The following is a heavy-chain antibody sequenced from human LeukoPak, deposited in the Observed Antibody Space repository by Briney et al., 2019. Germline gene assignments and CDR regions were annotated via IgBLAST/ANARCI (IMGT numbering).Heavy chain of an antibody. CDR1: GGTFSSYA. CDR2: IIPIFGTA. CDR3: AREIAAAALGGVFVYYYMDV. V-gene: IGHV1-69*05. D-gene: IGHD6-13*01. Sequence: SVKVSCKASGGTFSSYAISWVRQAPGQGLEWVGRIIPIFGTANYAQKFQGRVTITTDESTSTAYMELSSLRSEDTAVYYCAREIAAAALGGVFVYYYMDVWGKGTTVTVSS. J-gene: IGHJ6*03.